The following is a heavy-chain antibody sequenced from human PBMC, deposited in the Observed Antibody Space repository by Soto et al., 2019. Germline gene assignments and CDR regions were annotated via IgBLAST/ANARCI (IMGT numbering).Heavy chain of an antibody. CDR2: IYYSGST. J-gene: IGHJ6*02. CDR3: ARGAEMVAAATLYYYYYGMDV. Sequence: PSETLSLTCTVSGSSVSSGSYYWSWIRQPPGKGLEWIGYIYYSGSTNYNPSLKSRVTISVDTSKNQFSLKLSSVTAADTAVYYCARGAEMVAAATLYYYYYGMDVWGQGTTVTVSS. CDR1: GSSVSSGSYY. D-gene: IGHD6-13*01. V-gene: IGHV4-61*01.